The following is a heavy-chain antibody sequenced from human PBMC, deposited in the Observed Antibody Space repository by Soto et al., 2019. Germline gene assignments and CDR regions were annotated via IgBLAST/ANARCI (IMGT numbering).Heavy chain of an antibody. CDR2: ISYDGSNK. V-gene: IGHV3-30*18. Sequence: ALRLSCAASGLTFSSYGMHWVRQAPGKGLEWVAVISYDGSNKYYADSVKGRFTISRDNSKNTLYLQMNSLRAEDTAVYYCAKGHDFWSGYYYYGMDVWGPGTTVTVSS. CDR3: AKGHDFWSGYYYYGMDV. J-gene: IGHJ6*02. CDR1: GLTFSSYG. D-gene: IGHD3-3*01.